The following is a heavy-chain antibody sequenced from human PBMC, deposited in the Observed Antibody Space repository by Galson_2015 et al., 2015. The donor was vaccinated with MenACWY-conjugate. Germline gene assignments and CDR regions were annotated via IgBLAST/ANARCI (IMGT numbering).Heavy chain of an antibody. D-gene: IGHD3-16*02. J-gene: IGHJ6*02. V-gene: IGHV3-7*03. CDR1: GFTFSSYW. Sequence: SLRLSCAASGFTFSSYWMTWVRQGPGQGLEWLANIKQDGTERYYVDSVKGRFTISRDNAKNSLYLEMNSLRGEDTAVYYCATSERFRLYQFYGMDVWGQGTTVTGSS. CDR3: ATSERFRLYQFYGMDV. CDR2: IKQDGTER.